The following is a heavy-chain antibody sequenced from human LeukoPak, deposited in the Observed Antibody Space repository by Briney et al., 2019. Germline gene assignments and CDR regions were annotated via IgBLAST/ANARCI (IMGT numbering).Heavy chain of an antibody. J-gene: IGHJ4*02. CDR1: GGSFSGYY. CDR2: INHSGST. Sequence: SETLSLTRAVYGGSFSGYYWSWIRQPPGKGLEWIGEINHSGSTNYNPSLKSRVTISVDTSKNQFSLKLSSVTAADTAVYYCARVSWSRALDYWGQGTLVTVSS. CDR3: ARVSWSRALDY. V-gene: IGHV4-34*01. D-gene: IGHD2-8*02.